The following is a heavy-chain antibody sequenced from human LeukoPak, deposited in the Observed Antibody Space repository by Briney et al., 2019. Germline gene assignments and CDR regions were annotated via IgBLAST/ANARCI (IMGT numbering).Heavy chain of an antibody. CDR3: ARDSYGSGRSPKY. D-gene: IGHD3-10*01. CDR1: GFTFSSYW. V-gene: IGHV3-7*03. J-gene: IGHJ4*02. CDR2: IKQDGSEK. Sequence: PGESLRLSCAASGFTFSSYWMSWVRQAPGKGLEWVANIKQDGSEKYYVDSVKGRFTISRDNAKNSLYLRMNSLRAEDTAVYYCARDSYGSGRSPKYWGQGTLVTVSS.